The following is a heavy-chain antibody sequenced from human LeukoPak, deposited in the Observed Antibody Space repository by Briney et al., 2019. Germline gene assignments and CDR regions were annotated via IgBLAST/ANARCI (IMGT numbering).Heavy chain of an antibody. CDR3: ARPEFQRITMVRGVDGMDV. CDR1: GGSISSGGYY. V-gene: IGHV4-30-2*01. D-gene: IGHD3-10*01. J-gene: IGHJ6*02. CDR2: IYHSGST. Sequence: PSQTLSLTCTVSGGSISSGGYYWSWIRQPPGKGLEWIGYIYHSGSTYYNPSLKSRVTISVDTSKNQFSLKLSSVTAADTAVYYCARPEFQRITMVRGVDGMDVWGQGTTVTVSS.